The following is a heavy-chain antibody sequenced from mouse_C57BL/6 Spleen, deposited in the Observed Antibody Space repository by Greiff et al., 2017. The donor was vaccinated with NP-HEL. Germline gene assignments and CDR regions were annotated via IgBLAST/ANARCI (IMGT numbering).Heavy chain of an antibody. J-gene: IGHJ3*01. CDR3: AREVTYSNYEGFAY. CDR2: INPNNGGT. D-gene: IGHD2-5*01. Sequence: EVQLQQSGPELVKPGASVKMSCKASGYTFTDYNMHWVKQSHGKSLEWIGYINPNNGGTSYNQKFKGKATLTVNKSSSTAYMELRSLTSEDSAVYYCAREVTYSNYEGFAYWGQGTLVTVSA. V-gene: IGHV1-22*01. CDR1: GYTFTDYN.